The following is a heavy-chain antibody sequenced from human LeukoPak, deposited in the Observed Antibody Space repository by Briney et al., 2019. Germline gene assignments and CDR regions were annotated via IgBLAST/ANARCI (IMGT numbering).Heavy chain of an antibody. V-gene: IGHV4-39*07. CDR3: ARDRSYCSGGSCSYYFDY. CDR1: GGSISSSGYY. J-gene: IGHJ4*02. CDR2: IYYSGTT. Sequence: SETLSLTCTVSGGSISSSGYYWAWIRQAPGMGLDWIGCIYYSGTTHYNPSLKSRVTISVDTSKNQFSLKLSSVTAADTAVYYCARDRSYCSGGSCSYYFDYWGQGTLVTVSS. D-gene: IGHD2-15*01.